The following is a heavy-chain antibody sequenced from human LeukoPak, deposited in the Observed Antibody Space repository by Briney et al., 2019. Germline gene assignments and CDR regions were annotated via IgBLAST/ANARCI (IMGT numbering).Heavy chain of an antibody. Sequence: GGSLRLSCAASGFTFSSYAMSWVRQAPGKGLEWVSGICGSGGSTYYPDSVKGRFTISRDNYKNTLYLQMNSLRAEDTAVYYCAKDPPTVVANAFHIWGQGTMVTLCS. D-gene: IGHD4-11*01. CDR1: GFTFSSYA. V-gene: IGHV3-23*01. CDR3: AKDPPTVVANAFHI. CDR2: ICGSGGST. J-gene: IGHJ3*02.